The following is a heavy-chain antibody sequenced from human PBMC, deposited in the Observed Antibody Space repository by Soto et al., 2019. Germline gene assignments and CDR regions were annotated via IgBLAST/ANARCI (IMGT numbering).Heavy chain of an antibody. D-gene: IGHD1-26*01. CDR2: ISGSGGST. J-gene: IGHJ5*02. CDR1: GFTFSSYA. CDR3: AKDSGSYSWFDP. Sequence: GGSLRLSCAASGFTFSSYAMSWVRQAPGKGVEWVSAISGSGGSTYYADSVKGRFTISRDNSKNTLYLQMNSLRAEDTAVYYCAKDSGSYSWFDPWGQGTLVTVSS. V-gene: IGHV3-23*01.